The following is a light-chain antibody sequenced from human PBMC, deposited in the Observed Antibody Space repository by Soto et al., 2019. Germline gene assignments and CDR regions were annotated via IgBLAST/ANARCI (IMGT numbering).Light chain of an antibody. CDR1: SSDIGGYIF. J-gene: IGLJ1*01. CDR2: DIN. CDR3: VSYTARYSYV. Sequence: QSALTQPASVSGSPGQSVTVSCTGTSSDIGGYIFVSWYQQHPGKAPKLMIYDINNRPSGVSKRFSGSKSGNTASLTISGLQAEDEADYYCVSYTARYSYVFGTGTKLTVL. V-gene: IGLV2-14*01.